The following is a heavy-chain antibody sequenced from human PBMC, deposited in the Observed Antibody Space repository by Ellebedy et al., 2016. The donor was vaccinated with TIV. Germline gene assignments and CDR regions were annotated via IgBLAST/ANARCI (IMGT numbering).Heavy chain of an antibody. D-gene: IGHD3-22*01. CDR3: AKGRGGGSDTSAPRYYFDY. V-gene: IGHV3-23*01. Sequence: PGGFLRLSCEASGFTFSSYAMSRVRQAPGKGLEWVSTISSTGSRTYYADSVEGRFIISRDNSKKTLYLQMNSLRAEDTAVYYCAKGRGGGSDTSAPRYYFDYWGQGTLVTVSS. CDR2: ISSTGSRT. CDR1: GFTFSSYA. J-gene: IGHJ4*02.